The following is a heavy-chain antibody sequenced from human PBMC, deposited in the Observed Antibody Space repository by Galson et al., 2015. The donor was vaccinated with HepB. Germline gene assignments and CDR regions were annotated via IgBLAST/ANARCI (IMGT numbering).Heavy chain of an antibody. CDR2: IYSGGST. CDR1: GFTVSSKY. Sequence: SLRLSCAAFGFTVSSKYMSWVRQAPGKGPEWVSLIYSGGSTYYADSVKGRFTISRDNSKNTLYLQMSSLRAEDTAVYYCAREDWFDAWGQGTLVTVSS. J-gene: IGHJ5*02. CDR3: AREDWFDA. V-gene: IGHV3-53*01.